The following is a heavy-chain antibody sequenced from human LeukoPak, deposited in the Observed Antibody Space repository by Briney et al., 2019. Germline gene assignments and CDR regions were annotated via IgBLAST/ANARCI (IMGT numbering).Heavy chain of an antibody. CDR1: GFTFGDYA. J-gene: IGHJ4*02. CDR2: IRSKAYGGTT. CDR3: TRFTVVTPTDY. D-gene: IGHD4-23*01. Sequence: GGSLRLSCTASGFTFGDYAMSWVRQAPGKGPGWVGFIRSKAYGGTTEYAASVKGRFTISRDDSKSIAYLQMNSLKTEDTAVYYCTRFTVVTPTDYWGQGTLVTVSS. V-gene: IGHV3-49*04.